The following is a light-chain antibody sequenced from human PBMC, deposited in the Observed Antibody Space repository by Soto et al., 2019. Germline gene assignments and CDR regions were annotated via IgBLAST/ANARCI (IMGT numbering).Light chain of an antibody. V-gene: IGLV2-14*01. CDR2: DIN. J-gene: IGLJ1*01. CDR1: SSDVGNYIF. Sequence: QPALTQPASVSGSPGQSVTISCTGTSSDVGNYIFVSWYRQHPGKAPKLMIYDINKRPSGVSNRFSGSKSGNTASLTISGLQAEDEADYYCVSYTTSASYVFGTGTKVTVL. CDR3: VSYTTSASYV.